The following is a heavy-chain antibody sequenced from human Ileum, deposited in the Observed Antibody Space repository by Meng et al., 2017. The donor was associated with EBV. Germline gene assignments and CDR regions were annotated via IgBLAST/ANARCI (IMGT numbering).Heavy chain of an antibody. Sequence: VQCRESGPGLGNPSQTLSLTCTVSGGAISSGDYYWSWIRQPPGKGLEWIGYIYYSGSTYYNPSLKSRVTISVDTSKNQFSLKLSSVTAADTAVYYCARGYYDSSGYGYWYFDLWGRGTLVTVSS. CDR3: ARGYYDSSGYGYWYFDL. CDR1: GGAISSGDYY. V-gene: IGHV4-30-4*01. D-gene: IGHD3-22*01. CDR2: IYYSGST. J-gene: IGHJ2*01.